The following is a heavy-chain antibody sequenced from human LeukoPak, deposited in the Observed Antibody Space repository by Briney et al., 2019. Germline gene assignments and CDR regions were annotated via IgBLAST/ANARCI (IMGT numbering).Heavy chain of an antibody. V-gene: IGHV4-59*12. CDR2: IYYSGST. CDR3: AREDPLLRYFDY. CDR1: GGSISSYY. Sequence: SETLSLTCTVSGGSISSYYWSWIRQPPGKGLEWIGYIYYSGSTNYNPSLKSRVTISVDTSKNQFSLKLSSVTAADTAVYYCAREDPLLRYFDYWDQGTLVTVSS. J-gene: IGHJ4*02. D-gene: IGHD2-15*01.